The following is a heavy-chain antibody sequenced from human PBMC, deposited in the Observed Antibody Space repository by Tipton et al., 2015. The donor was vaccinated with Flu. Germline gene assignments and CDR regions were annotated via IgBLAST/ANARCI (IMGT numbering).Heavy chain of an antibody. CDR3: GLGSGSYYIAHFNY. Sequence: GLVKPSETLSLTCAVSGYSISRGYNWGWIRQPPGKGLEWIGTIYHSGTTYHNPSLKSRVTMSLDTSKNQFSLNLSSVTAADTALYYCGLGSGSYYIAHFNYWGQGTLVTVSS. V-gene: IGHV4-38-2*01. J-gene: IGHJ4*02. D-gene: IGHD3-10*01. CDR2: IYHSGTT. CDR1: GYSISRGYN.